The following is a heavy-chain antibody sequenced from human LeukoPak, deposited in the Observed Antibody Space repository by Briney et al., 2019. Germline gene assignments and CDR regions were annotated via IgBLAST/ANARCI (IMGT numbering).Heavy chain of an antibody. Sequence: ASVKVSCKASGYTFTTYGISWVRQAPGQGLEWMGWINAYNGNTNYAQKLQGRVTMTTDTSTSTAYMELRSLRSDDTAVYYCARSASDTAMVSSDYWGQGTLVTVSS. D-gene: IGHD5-18*01. CDR3: ARSASDTAMVSSDY. J-gene: IGHJ4*02. CDR1: GYTFTTYG. V-gene: IGHV1-18*01. CDR2: INAYNGNT.